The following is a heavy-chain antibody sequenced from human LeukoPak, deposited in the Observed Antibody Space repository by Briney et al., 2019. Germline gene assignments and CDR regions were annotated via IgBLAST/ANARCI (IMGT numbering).Heavy chain of an antibody. V-gene: IGHV5-51*01. CDR2: IYPGDSDT. CDR3: ARHDPPYYYDSSGYSFDY. Sequence: GESLKISCKGSGYSFTSYWIGWVRQMPGKGLEWMGSIYPGDSDTRYSPSFQGQVTISADKSISTAYLQWSSLKASDTAMYYCARHDPPYYYDSSGYSFDYWGQGTLVTVSS. CDR1: GYSFTSYW. D-gene: IGHD3-22*01. J-gene: IGHJ4*02.